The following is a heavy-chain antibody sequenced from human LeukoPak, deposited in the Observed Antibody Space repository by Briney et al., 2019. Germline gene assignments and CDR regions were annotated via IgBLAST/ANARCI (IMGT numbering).Heavy chain of an antibody. D-gene: IGHD6-13*01. CDR1: DSSISSYF. CDR2: IYTSGST. J-gene: IGHJ4*02. Sequence: SETLSLTCTVSDSSISSYFWSWLRQPAGKGLEWIGRIYTSGSTNYNPSLKSRVTMSVDTSKNQFSLKLSSVTAADTAVYYCARSSASSWYDVGYWGQGTLVTVSS. V-gene: IGHV4-4*07. CDR3: ARSSASSWYDVGY.